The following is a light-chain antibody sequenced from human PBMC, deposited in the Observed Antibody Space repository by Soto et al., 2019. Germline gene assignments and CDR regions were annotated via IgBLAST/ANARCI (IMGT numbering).Light chain of an antibody. CDR3: TSYASSSTPVV. J-gene: IGLJ2*01. Sequence: QSALTQPASVSGSPGQSITISCTGTSSDIGGYKYVSWYQHHPGTAPKLMIYDVTNRPSGVSNRFSGSKSGNTASLTISGLQAEDEGDYYCTSYASSSTPVVFGGGTKVNVL. CDR1: SSDIGGYKY. V-gene: IGLV2-14*03. CDR2: DVT.